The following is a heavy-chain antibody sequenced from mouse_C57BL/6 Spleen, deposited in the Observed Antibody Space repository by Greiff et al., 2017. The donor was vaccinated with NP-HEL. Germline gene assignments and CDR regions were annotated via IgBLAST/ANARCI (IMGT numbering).Heavy chain of an antibody. Sequence: QVQLQQPGAELVKPGASVKLSCKASGYTFTSYWMHWVKQRPGQGLEWIGMIHPNSGSTNYNEKFKSKATLTVDKSSSTAYMQLSSLTSEDSAVYYCATLTTVVATRYFDVWGTRTTVTVSS. CDR3: ATLTTVVATRYFDV. J-gene: IGHJ1*03. CDR2: IHPNSGST. V-gene: IGHV1-64*01. CDR1: GYTFTSYW. D-gene: IGHD1-1*01.